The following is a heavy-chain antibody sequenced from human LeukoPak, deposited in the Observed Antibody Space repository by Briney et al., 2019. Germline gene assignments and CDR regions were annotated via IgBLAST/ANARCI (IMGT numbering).Heavy chain of an antibody. V-gene: IGHV1-2*04. CDR2: INPKSGGT. CDR3: ARTREGVWGSYSP. D-gene: IGHD3-16*01. J-gene: IGHJ4*02. Sequence: GASVKVSCKASGYSFTDYYIHWVRLAPGQGLEWMGWINPKSGGTHYAQKFQGWVSMTRDTSINTVHLELSSLKTNDTAVYYCARTREGVWGSYSPWGQGTLVTVSS. CDR1: GYSFTDYY.